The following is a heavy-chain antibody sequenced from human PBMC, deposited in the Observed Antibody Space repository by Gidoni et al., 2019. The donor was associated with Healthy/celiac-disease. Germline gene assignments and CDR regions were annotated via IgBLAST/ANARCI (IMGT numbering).Heavy chain of an antibody. V-gene: IGHV3-7*01. CDR1: GFTFSSSW. J-gene: IGHJ4*02. D-gene: IGHD6-19*01. Sequence: EVQLVESGGGVVQPGGSLRPSCAASGFTFSSSWMSWIRQAPGKGLEWVANVKQDGSEKYYVDSVKGRFTSSRDNAKNSLYLQMNSVRAEDTAVYYCARLPQPSIAVADWGQGTLVTVSS. CDR2: VKQDGSEK. CDR3: ARLPQPSIAVAD.